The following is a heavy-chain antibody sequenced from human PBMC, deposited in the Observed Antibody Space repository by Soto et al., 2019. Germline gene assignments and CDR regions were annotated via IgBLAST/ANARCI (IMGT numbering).Heavy chain of an antibody. D-gene: IGHD3-10*01. CDR1: GVSISRCGYS. V-gene: IGHV4-30-2*01. CDR2: IYHSGST. Sequence: PSETLSLTCSVSGVSISRCGYSWSWIRQPPGKGLEWIGYIYHSGSTYYNPSLKSRVTISVDRSKNQFSLKLSSVTAADTAVYYCARAHGSGWGAFDIWGQGTMGT. CDR3: ARAHGSGWGAFDI. J-gene: IGHJ3*02.